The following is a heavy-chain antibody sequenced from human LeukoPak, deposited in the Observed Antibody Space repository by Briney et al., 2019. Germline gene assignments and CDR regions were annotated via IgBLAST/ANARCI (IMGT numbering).Heavy chain of an antibody. CDR2: TYYTSKWYN. CDR1: GDSVSSNSAA. Sequence: SQTLSLTCAISGDSVSSNSAAWNWNRQSPSRGLEWLGRTYYTSKWYNDYAASVKSRITINPDTSKNQFSLQLNSVTPEDTAVYYCARDITMVRGVINPFDYWGQGTLVTVSS. J-gene: IGHJ4*02. D-gene: IGHD3-10*01. CDR3: ARDITMVRGVINPFDY. V-gene: IGHV6-1*01.